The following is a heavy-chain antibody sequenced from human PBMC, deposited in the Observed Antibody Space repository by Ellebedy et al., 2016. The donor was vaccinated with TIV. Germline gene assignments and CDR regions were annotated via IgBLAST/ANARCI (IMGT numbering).Heavy chain of an antibody. V-gene: IGHV1-2*02. Sequence: AASVKVSCKASGYTFTGYYMHWVRQAPGQGLEWMGLINPNSGGTNYAQKFQGRVTMTRDTSISTAYMELSRLRSDDTAVYYCARDQVNSRIPTVYWGQGTLVTVSS. J-gene: IGHJ4*02. D-gene: IGHD4-17*01. CDR1: GYTFTGYY. CDR2: INPNSGGT. CDR3: ARDQVNSRIPTVY.